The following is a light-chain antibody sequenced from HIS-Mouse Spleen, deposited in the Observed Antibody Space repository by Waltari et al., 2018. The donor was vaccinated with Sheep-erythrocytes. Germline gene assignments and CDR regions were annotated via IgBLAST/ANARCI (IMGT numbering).Light chain of an antibody. CDR1: QSVSSSY. J-gene: IGKJ4*01. V-gene: IGKV3-20*01. CDR2: GAS. CDR3: QRTYNAPPA. Sequence: EIVLTQSPGTLSLSPGERATLSCRASQSVSSSYLAWYQQKPGQAPRLLIYGASSRATGIPDRFSGSGSGTDFTLTISRLEPEDCATYYGQRTYNAPPAFGGGTKVEIK.